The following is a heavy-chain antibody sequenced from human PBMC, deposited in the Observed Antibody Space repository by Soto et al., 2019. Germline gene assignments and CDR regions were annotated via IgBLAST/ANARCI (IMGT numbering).Heavy chain of an antibody. J-gene: IGHJ4*02. CDR2: MNSNSGNT. D-gene: IGHD6-19*01. CDR3: ARGQSGSSGSKDH. V-gene: IGHV1-8*01. Sequence: GAPAKVTCKASRYTFACYYINWLRHATGQGLEWMGWMNSNSGNTGYAQKFQGRVTMTRNTSISTAYMELSSLGSEDTAVYYCARGQSGSSGSKDHWGQGTLVTVSS. CDR1: RYTFACYY.